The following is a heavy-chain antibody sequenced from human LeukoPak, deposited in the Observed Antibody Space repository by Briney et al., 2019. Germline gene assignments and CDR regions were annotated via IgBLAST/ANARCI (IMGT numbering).Heavy chain of an antibody. Sequence: GVCLRLFCAASVFTFSNYCMEWVRQAPGRGREDVVDIRSDGNEKNHVESVKGRFTISTDNTKNSLYLQMNTLTDGDTDVYYCARNLHYQTFDIWGQGTMVTVSS. D-gene: IGHD3-10*01. CDR3: ARNLHYQTFDI. V-gene: IGHV3-7*01. J-gene: IGHJ3*02. CDR2: IRSDGNEK. CDR1: VFTFSNYC.